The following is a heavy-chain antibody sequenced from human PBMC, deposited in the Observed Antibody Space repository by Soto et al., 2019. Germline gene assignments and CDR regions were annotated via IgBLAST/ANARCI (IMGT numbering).Heavy chain of an antibody. J-gene: IGHJ4*02. D-gene: IGHD3-10*01. CDR2: ISSSGFTI. Sequence: EVQLVESEGGLVQPGGSLTLSCAASGFRFSNYEMNWVRQAPGKGLEWVSYISSSGFTIHYADSVKGRFIISRDNAKNSLYLQMNSLRAEDTAVYYCAREALYYIDSWGQGTLVTVSS. CDR1: GFRFSNYE. V-gene: IGHV3-48*03. CDR3: AREALYYIDS.